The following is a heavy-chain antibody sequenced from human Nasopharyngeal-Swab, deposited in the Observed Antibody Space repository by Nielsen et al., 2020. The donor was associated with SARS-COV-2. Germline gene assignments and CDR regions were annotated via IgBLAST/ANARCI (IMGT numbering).Heavy chain of an antibody. CDR1: GFTFSSYA. V-gene: IGHV3-30-3*01. CDR3: ARATYSDTAMVISNYYYYMDV. CDR2: ISYDGSNK. Sequence: GGSLRLSCAASGFTFSSYAMHWVRQAPGKGLEWVAVISYDGSNKYYADSVKGRFTISRDNSKNTLYLQMNSLRAEDTAVYYCARATYSDTAMVISNYYYYMDVWGKGTTVTVSS. J-gene: IGHJ6*03. D-gene: IGHD5-18*01.